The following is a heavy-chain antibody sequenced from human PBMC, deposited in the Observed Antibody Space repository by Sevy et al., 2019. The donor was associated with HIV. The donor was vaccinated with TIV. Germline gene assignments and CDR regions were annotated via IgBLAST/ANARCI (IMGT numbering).Heavy chain of an antibody. Sequence: GGSLRLSCAASEFTFSSYWMIWVRQAPGKGLEWVANIKKDGSEKYYVDSVKGRFTISRDNAKNSLYLQMNSLRAEDTAVYYCARSGGSYDYGMDVWGQGTTVTVSS. CDR2: IKKDGSEK. D-gene: IGHD1-26*01. V-gene: IGHV3-7*01. J-gene: IGHJ6*02. CDR3: ARSGGSYDYGMDV. CDR1: EFTFSSYW.